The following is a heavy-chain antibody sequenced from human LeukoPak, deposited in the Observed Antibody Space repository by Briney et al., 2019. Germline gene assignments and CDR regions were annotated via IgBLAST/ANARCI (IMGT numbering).Heavy chain of an antibody. V-gene: IGHV4-61*09. CDR2: TFASGAT. D-gene: IGHD2-15*01. Sequence: PSETLSLTCTVSGGPINSGTDYWSWIRQPAGKGLEWIGHTFASGATNYSPSLKSRITTSVDTSKNQFSLSLTSVTAADTAVYYCAKTWSGTFHIWGQGTMVTVSS. J-gene: IGHJ3*02. CDR1: GGPINSGTDY. CDR3: AKTWSGTFHI.